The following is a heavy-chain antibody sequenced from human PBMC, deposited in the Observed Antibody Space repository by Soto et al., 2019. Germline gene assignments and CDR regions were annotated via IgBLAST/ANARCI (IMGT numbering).Heavy chain of an antibody. CDR1: GGSISSDDYY. CDR2: ISYSGTT. Sequence: QVQLQESGPRLVKPSQTLSLTCTVSGGSISSDDYYWSWIRQPPGKGPEWVGYISYSGTTDYNPPLKSRIAISLDTSKGQFSLQLSSVTAADTAVYFCAGWSGVGVAGMDVWGQGTTVTVSS. J-gene: IGHJ6*02. CDR3: AGWSGVGVAGMDV. D-gene: IGHD2-15*01. V-gene: IGHV4-30-4*01.